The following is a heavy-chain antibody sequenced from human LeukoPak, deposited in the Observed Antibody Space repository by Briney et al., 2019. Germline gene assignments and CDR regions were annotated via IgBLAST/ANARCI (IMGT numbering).Heavy chain of an antibody. CDR3: ARGPAASGYFDY. D-gene: IGHD6-13*01. V-gene: IGHV4-4*07. J-gene: IGHJ4*02. CDR2: IYSDGSV. CDR1: GGSISSHY. Sequence: SETPSLTCSVSGGSISSHYWSWLRQPAGKGLEWIGHIYSDGSVNYNPSVKSRVTMSVDTSKNQFSLKLYFVTAADTAVFYCARGPAASGYFDYWDQGTLVTVSS.